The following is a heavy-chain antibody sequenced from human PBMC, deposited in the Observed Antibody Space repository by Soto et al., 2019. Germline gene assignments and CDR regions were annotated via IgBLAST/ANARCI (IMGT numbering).Heavy chain of an antibody. CDR3: AKETNAYEIDY. D-gene: IGHD5-12*01. Sequence: QVRLVESGGGVVQPGRSLRLSCAASGFIFSGYAMHWVRQAPGKGLEWVAVISYDGNTQYYADSVKGRYTVSRDNSKNILYVQMNILRAEDTAIYYCAKETNAYEIDYWGQGTLVTVSS. J-gene: IGHJ4*02. V-gene: IGHV3-30-3*01. CDR2: ISYDGNTQ. CDR1: GFIFSGYA.